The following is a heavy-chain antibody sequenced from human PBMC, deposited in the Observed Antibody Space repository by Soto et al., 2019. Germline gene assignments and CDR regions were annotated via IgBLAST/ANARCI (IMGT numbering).Heavy chain of an antibody. Sequence: SETLSLTCAVYGGSFSGYYWSWIRQPPGKGLEWIGEINHSGSTNYNPSLKSRVTISVDTSKNQFSLKLSSVTAADTAVYYCARKGPGYGDYYFGYWGQGTLVTVSS. D-gene: IGHD4-17*01. CDR2: INHSGST. CDR3: ARKGPGYGDYYFGY. V-gene: IGHV4-34*01. J-gene: IGHJ4*02. CDR1: GGSFSGYY.